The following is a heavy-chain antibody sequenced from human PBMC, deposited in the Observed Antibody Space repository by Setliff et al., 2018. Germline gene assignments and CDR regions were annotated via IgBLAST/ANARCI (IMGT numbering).Heavy chain of an antibody. V-gene: IGHV1-69*10. CDR1: GGTFSSYA. CDR2: IIPILGIA. D-gene: IGHD2-21*01. CDR3: ARGYCDGIGCPAPLYYFDS. Sequence: ASVKVSCKASGGTFSSYAISWVRQAPGQGLEWMGGIIPILGIANYAQKFQGRVTITADKSTSTAYMELSSLRSEDTAVYYCARGYCDGIGCPAPLYYFDSWGQGTLVTVSS. J-gene: IGHJ4*02.